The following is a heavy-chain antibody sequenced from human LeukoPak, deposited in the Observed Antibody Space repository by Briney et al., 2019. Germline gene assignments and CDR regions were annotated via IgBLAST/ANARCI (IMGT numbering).Heavy chain of an antibody. CDR2: INPSGGST. D-gene: IGHD3-9*01. CDR3: ARGGPTTYYDILTGPNGFDY. Sequence: SVTVSCKASGYTFTSYYMHWLRQAPAQGLEWMGIINPSGGSTSYAQKFQGRVTMTRDTSMSTVYMELSSLRSEDTAVYYCARGGPTTYYDILTGPNGFDYWGQGTLVTVSS. J-gene: IGHJ4*02. V-gene: IGHV1-46*01. CDR1: GYTFTSYY.